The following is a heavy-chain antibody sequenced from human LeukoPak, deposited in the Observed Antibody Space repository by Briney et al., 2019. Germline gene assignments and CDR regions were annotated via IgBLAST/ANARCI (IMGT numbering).Heavy chain of an antibody. J-gene: IGHJ3*02. CDR2: IIPIFGTA. V-gene: IGHV1-69*01. D-gene: IGHD6-25*01. Sequence: ASVKVSCKASGGTFSSYVISWVRQAPGQGLEWMGGIIPIFGTANYAQKFQGRVTIIADESTSTVYVELSSLRSEDTAVYYCARERLDAFDIWGQGTTVTVSS. CDR3: ARERLDAFDI. CDR1: GGTFSSYV.